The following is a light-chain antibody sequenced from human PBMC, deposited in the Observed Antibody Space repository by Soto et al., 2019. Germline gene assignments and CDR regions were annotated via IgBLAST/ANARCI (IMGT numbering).Light chain of an antibody. CDR1: QSVSSSY. V-gene: IGKV3-20*01. CDR2: GAS. CDR3: QQGST. J-gene: IGKJ2*01. Sequence: EIVLTQSPGTLSLSPGERATLSCRASQSVSSSYLAWYQQKPGQAPRLLIYGASSRATGIPDRFSGSESGTDFTLTISRLEPEDFAVYYCQQGSTFGQGTKLEIK.